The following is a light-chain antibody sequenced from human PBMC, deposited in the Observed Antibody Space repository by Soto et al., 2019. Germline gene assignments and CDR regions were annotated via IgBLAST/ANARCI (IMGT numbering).Light chain of an antibody. V-gene: IGKV3-20*01. CDR3: QQYSSSPIT. J-gene: IGKJ5*01. CDR2: GAS. Sequence: EIVLPQSPGTLSLSPGERATLSCRASQSVSSSYLAWYQQKPGQAPRLLIYGASSRATGIPDRFSGGGSGTDFSLTISRLDPEEFAVYYCQQYSSSPITFGKGTRLEIK. CDR1: QSVSSSY.